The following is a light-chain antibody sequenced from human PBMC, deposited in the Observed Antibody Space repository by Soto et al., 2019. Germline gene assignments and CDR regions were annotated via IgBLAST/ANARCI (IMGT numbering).Light chain of an antibody. CDR2: EVS. CDR1: SSDVGDYNY. J-gene: IGLJ2*01. V-gene: IGLV2-14*01. Sequence: QSALTQPASVSGSPGQSITISCTGTSSDVGDYNYVSWYQQHPGKAPKLMIYEVSNRPSGVSHRFSGSKSGNTASLTISGLQAEDEADYYCSSYTSSTTEVFGGGTKVTVL. CDR3: SSYTSSTTEV.